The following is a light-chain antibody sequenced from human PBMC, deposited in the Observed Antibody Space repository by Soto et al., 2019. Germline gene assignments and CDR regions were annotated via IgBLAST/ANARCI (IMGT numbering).Light chain of an antibody. Sequence: QSVLTQPASVSGSPGQSITISCTGTISDVGSYNYVSWYQQYPGKAPKLMIYDVSTRPSGVSDRFSGSKSGNTASLTISGLRAEDEADYYCGSYTTSYNYVFGTRTKVTVL. CDR3: GSYTTSYNYV. J-gene: IGLJ1*01. V-gene: IGLV2-14*03. CDR2: DVS. CDR1: ISDVGSYNY.